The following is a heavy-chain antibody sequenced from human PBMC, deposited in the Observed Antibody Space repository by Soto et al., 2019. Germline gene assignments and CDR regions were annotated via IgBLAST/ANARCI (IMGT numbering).Heavy chain of an antibody. CDR1: GFTFSSYG. CDR3: AKDSGSYRRPLWYYYYGMDV. V-gene: IGHV3-30*18. J-gene: IGHJ6*02. CDR2: ISYDGSNK. Sequence: PGGSLRLSCAASGFTFSSYGMHWVRQAPGKGLEWVAVISYDGSNKYYADSVKGRFTISRDNSKNTLYLQMNSLRAEDTAVYYCAKDSGSYRRPLWYYYYGMDVWGQGTTVTVSS. D-gene: IGHD1-26*01.